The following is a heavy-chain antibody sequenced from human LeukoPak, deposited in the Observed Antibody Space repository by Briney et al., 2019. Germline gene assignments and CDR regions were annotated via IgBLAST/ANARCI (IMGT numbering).Heavy chain of an antibody. D-gene: IGHD2-2*01. V-gene: IGHV4-4*07. Sequence: SETLSLTCTVSGDSMSPYFWTWIRQPAGKGLEWIGRIYTSGSTNYNPSPKSRLTLSVDPSKNQFSLTLSSVTAADTAVYYCARERCSSTSCYGGVGWFDPWGQGTLVSVSS. CDR3: ARERCSSTSCYGGVGWFDP. J-gene: IGHJ5*02. CDR2: IYTSGST. CDR1: GDSMSPYF.